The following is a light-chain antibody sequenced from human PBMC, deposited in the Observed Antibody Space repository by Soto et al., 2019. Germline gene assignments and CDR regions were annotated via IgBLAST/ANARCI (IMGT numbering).Light chain of an antibody. Sequence: DFQITQSPSSLSASVGDRVTITCRASQSFSTYLSCYQQKPGKGPKLLISGISTLQSGVPSRFSGSGYGKEFTLNISNIKTEDVANYYCQQYNSYSWAFGQGTKVDIK. CDR3: QQYNSYSWA. CDR2: GIS. CDR1: QSFSTY. J-gene: IGKJ1*01. V-gene: IGKV1-27*01.